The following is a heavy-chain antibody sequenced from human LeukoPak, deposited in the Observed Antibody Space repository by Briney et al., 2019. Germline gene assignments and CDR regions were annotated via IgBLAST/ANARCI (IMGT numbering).Heavy chain of an antibody. CDR2: INHSGST. J-gene: IGHJ4*02. CDR1: GGSFSGYY. Sequence: PSETLSLTCAVYGGSFSGYYWSWIRQPPGKGLEWVGEINHSGSTNYNPSLKSRVTISVDTSKNQFSLKLSSVTAADTAVYYCARGRGDYIWGSYRYYGSYYFDYWGQGTLVTVSS. V-gene: IGHV4-34*01. CDR3: ARGRGDYIWGSYRYYGSYYFDY. D-gene: IGHD3-16*02.